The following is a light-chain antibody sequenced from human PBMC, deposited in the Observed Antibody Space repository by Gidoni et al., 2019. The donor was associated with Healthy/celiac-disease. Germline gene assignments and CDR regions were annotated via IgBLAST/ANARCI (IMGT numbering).Light chain of an antibody. J-gene: IGKJ1*01. CDR2: GAS. Sequence: EIVLTHSPGTLSLSPGERATLSCRASQSVSSSYLAWYQQKPGQAPRLLIYGASSRATGIPDRCSGSGSGTDFTHTMSRLEPEDFAVYYCQQYGSSPWTFGQGTKVEIK. CDR3: QQYGSSPWT. V-gene: IGKV3-20*01. CDR1: QSVSSSY.